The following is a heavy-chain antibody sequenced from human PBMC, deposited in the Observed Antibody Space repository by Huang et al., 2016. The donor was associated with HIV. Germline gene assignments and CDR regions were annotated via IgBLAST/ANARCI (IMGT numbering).Heavy chain of an antibody. V-gene: IGHV3-15*01. CDR1: GITFSNVW. CDR3: SSYSNAWRY. CDR2: IKSKTGGGTT. J-gene: IGHJ4*02. Sequence: EVQLVESGGGLVKPGGSLRVSCAAYGITFSNVWMSWFRQVPGKGLEGVGRIKSKTGGGTTDYAAHVKGRFTISGDESKNTLYLQMNRLKTEDTAVYYCSSYSNAWRYWGQGTLVTVSS. D-gene: IGHD6-13*01.